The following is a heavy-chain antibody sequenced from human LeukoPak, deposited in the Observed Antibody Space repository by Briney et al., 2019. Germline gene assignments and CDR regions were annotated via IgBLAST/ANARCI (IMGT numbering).Heavy chain of an antibody. CDR3: ARHLQWLSGSNWFDP. V-gene: IGHV4-34*01. D-gene: IGHD3-3*01. Sequence: SETPSLTCAVYGGSFSDYYWSWIRQPPGKGLEWIGEINHSGSTNYNPSLKSRVTISVDTSKNQFSLKLSSVTAADTAVYYCARHLQWLSGSNWFDPWGQGTLVTVSS. J-gene: IGHJ5*02. CDR1: GGSFSDYY. CDR2: INHSGST.